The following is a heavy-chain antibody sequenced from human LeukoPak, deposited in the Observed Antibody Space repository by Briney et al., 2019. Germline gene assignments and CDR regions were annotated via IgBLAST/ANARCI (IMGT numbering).Heavy chain of an antibody. D-gene: IGHD6-19*01. CDR3: ARALYSSGWYGIDV. J-gene: IGHJ6*02. CDR1: GGSISSGGYS. CDR2: IYHSGST. Sequence: SEALSLTCAVSGGSISSGGYSWSWIRQPPGKGLEWIGYIYHSGSTYYNPSLKSRVTISVDRSKNQFSLKLSSVTAADTAVYYCARALYSSGWYGIDVWGQGTTVTVSS. V-gene: IGHV4-30-2*01.